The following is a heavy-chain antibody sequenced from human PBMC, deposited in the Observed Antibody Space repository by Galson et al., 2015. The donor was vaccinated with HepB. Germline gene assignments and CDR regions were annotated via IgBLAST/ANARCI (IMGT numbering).Heavy chain of an antibody. D-gene: IGHD2-15*01. CDR3: LRLAATGFDP. CDR2: IYPGDSDT. J-gene: IGHJ5*02. Sequence: QSGAEVKKPGDSLKISCKTSGYSFTTYWIAWVRHMPGKGLEWMGSIYPGDSDTRYSPSFEGQVTTSADKSINTAYLQWKSLKASDSAMYYCLRLAATGFDPWGQGTLVTVYS. V-gene: IGHV5-51*01. CDR1: GYSFTTYW.